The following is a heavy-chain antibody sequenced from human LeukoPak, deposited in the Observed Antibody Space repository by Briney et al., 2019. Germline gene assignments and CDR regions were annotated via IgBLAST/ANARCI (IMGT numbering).Heavy chain of an antibody. CDR3: ATTASSGYYPPPYYFDY. CDR1: GYTLTELS. V-gene: IGHV1-24*01. CDR2: FDPEDGET. Sequence: ASVKVSCKVSGYTLTELSMHWVRQAPGKGLEWMGRFDPEDGETIYAQKFQGRVTMTADTSTDTAYMELSSLRSEDTAVYYCATTASSGYYPPPYYFDYWGQGTLVTVSS. D-gene: IGHD3-22*01. J-gene: IGHJ4*02.